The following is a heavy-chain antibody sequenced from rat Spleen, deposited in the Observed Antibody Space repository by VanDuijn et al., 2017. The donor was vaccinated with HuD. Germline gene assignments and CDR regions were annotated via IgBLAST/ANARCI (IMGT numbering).Heavy chain of an antibody. CDR1: GYSITTNY. J-gene: IGHJ2*01. CDR3: VRNGYSSFDY. Sequence: EVQLQESGPGLVKPSQSLSLTCSVTGYSITTNYWGWIRKFPGNKMEWIGHINYSGSTSYNPSLKSRISITRDTSKNQFFLHLNSVTNEDTATYYCVRNGYSSFDYWGQGVMVTVSS. D-gene: IGHD1-4*01. V-gene: IGHV3-1*01. CDR2: INYSGST.